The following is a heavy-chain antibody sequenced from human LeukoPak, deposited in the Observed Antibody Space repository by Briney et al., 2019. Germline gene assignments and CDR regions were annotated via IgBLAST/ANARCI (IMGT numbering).Heavy chain of an antibody. Sequence: PGGSLRLSCAASGFTFSSYSMNWVRQAPGKGLEWVSSISSSSSYIYYADSVKGRFTISRDNAKNSLYLQMNSLRAEDTAVYYCARGLRRQGNDFDYWGQGTLVTVSS. CDR3: ARGLRRQGNDFDY. CDR2: ISSSSSYI. CDR1: GFTFSSYS. J-gene: IGHJ4*02. V-gene: IGHV3-21*01. D-gene: IGHD4-17*01.